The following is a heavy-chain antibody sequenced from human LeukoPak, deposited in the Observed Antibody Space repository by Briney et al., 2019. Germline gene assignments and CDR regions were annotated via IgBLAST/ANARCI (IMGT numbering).Heavy chain of an antibody. J-gene: IGHJ4*02. CDR3: ARDLGGSGGATFCDY. Sequence: RPGGSLRLSCAGSGFTFSSSAMSWVRQAPRRGLEWVSGITGSGDNAHYADSVKGRFTISRDNSQNTLYLQMNSLRAEDTAVYYCARDLGGSGGATFCDYWGQGTLVTVSS. CDR2: ITGSGDNA. V-gene: IGHV3-23*01. CDR1: GFTFSSSA. D-gene: IGHD1-26*01.